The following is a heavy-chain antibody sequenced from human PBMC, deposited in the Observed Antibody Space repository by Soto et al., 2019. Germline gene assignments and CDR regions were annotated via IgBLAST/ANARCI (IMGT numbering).Heavy chain of an antibody. V-gene: IGHV4-31*03. CDR3: ARFRQVRGIYYFDY. CDR1: GGSISSGGYY. CDR2: IYYSGST. D-gene: IGHD3-10*01. Sequence: SETLSLTCTVSGGSISSGGYYWSWIRQHPGKGLEWIGYIYYSGSTYYNPSLKSRVTISVDTSKNQFSLKLSSVTAADTAVYYCARFRQVRGIYYFDYWGQGTLVTVSS. J-gene: IGHJ4*02.